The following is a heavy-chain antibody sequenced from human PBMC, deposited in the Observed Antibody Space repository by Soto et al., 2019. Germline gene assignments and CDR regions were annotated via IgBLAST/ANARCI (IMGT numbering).Heavy chain of an antibody. J-gene: IGHJ5*02. CDR1: GYTFTSYA. Sequence: ASVKVSCKASGYTFTSYAMHWVRQAPGQRLEWMGWINAGNGNTKYSQKFQGRVTITRDTSASTAYMELSSLRSEDTAVYYCAVWGYCSSTSCYPNGDNWFDPWGQGTLVTVS. CDR3: AVWGYCSSTSCYPNGDNWFDP. V-gene: IGHV1-3*01. D-gene: IGHD2-2*01. CDR2: INAGNGNT.